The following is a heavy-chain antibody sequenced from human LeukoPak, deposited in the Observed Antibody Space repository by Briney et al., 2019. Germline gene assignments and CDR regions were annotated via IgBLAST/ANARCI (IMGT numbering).Heavy chain of an antibody. CDR3: AKSNDDFWSGHVYYYYYMDV. J-gene: IGHJ6*03. Sequence: PGGSLRLSCAASGFTFSSYEMNWVRQAPGKGLEWVSYISSSGSTIYYADSVKGRFTISRDNAKNSLYLQMNSLRAEDTAVYYCAKSNDDFWSGHVYYYYYMDVWGKGTTVTVSS. CDR1: GFTFSSYE. V-gene: IGHV3-48*03. D-gene: IGHD3-3*01. CDR2: ISSSGSTI.